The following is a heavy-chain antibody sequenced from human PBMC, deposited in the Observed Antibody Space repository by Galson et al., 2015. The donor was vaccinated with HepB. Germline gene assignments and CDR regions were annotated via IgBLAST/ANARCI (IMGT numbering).Heavy chain of an antibody. J-gene: IGHJ4*02. CDR2: IDPKTGGT. D-gene: IGHD6-19*01. CDR1: GYTFIGYY. V-gene: IGHV1-2*06. Sequence: SVKVSCKASGYTFIGYYIHWVRQAPGQGLEWVGRIDPKTGGTSFAQKFQGRVTLTRDTSITTAYMELNSLGSDDTAVYYCARDSSVSGDYWGQGALVTVSS. CDR3: ARDSSVSGDY.